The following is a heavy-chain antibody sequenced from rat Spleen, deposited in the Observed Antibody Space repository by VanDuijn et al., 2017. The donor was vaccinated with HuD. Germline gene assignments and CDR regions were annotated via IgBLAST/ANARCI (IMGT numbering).Heavy chain of an antibody. CDR3: VRLLGAPDWYFDF. V-gene: IGHV5-31*01. CDR1: GFTFNNYW. CDR2: ITSTGDNT. J-gene: IGHJ1*01. D-gene: IGHD5-1*01. Sequence: EVQLVESGEGLVQSGRSLKLSCVASGFTFNNYWMTWIRQAPGKGLEWIASITSTGDNTYYPDSVKDRFTISRDNGKSTLHLQMDSLRSEDTATYYCVRLLGAPDWYFDFWGPGTMVTVSS.